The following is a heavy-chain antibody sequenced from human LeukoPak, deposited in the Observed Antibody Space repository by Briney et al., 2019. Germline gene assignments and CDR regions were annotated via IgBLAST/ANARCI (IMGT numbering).Heavy chain of an antibody. Sequence: PGGSLRLSCAASGFTFSSYAMHWVRQAPGKGLEWVAVISYEGGKKYYADSVKGRFTISRDNSKNTMYMKMNSLRAEDTAVYYCARAGGGPTTLYWYFDIWGRGTLVTVSS. CDR3: ARAGGGPTTLYWYFDI. D-gene: IGHD1-7*01. J-gene: IGHJ2*01. CDR2: ISYEGGKK. V-gene: IGHV3-30*04. CDR1: GFTFSSYA.